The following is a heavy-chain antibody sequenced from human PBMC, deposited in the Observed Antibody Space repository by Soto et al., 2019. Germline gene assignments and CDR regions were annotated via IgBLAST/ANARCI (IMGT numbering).Heavy chain of an antibody. CDR1: EFTFSSYA. V-gene: IGHV3-23*01. CDR2: ISGSGGSI. CDR3: AKNRVRYLGSYFFDY. D-gene: IGHD3-10*01. Sequence: GGSLRLSCAASEFTFSSYAMNWVRQAPGKGLEWVSGISGSGGSIFYADSVKGRFTISRDNSKNTLYLQMSSLRAEDTAVYYCAKNRVRYLGSYFFDYWGQGTQVTVSS. J-gene: IGHJ4*02.